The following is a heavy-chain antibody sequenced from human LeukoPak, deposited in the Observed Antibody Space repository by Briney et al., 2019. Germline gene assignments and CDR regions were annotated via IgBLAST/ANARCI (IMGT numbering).Heavy chain of an antibody. CDR2: FYYSGST. J-gene: IGHJ6*03. CDR3: ARSPMILARRDFYYMDV. D-gene: IGHD3-22*01. CDR1: GGSISSGSYY. Sequence: SGTLSLTCSVSGGSISSGSYYWGWIRQPPGKGLEWIGSFYYSGSTFYNSSLKTRVTISANTSKNQFSLKLSSVTAADTAVYFCARSPMILARRDFYYMDVWGKGTTVTISS. V-gene: IGHV4-39*01.